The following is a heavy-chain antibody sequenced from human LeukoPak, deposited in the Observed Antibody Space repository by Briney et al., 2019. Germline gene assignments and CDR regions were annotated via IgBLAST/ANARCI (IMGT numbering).Heavy chain of an antibody. CDR1: GFTFSSYG. CDR3: ARTYYYDTSGYNYPFDY. V-gene: IGHV3-30*02. CDR2: IRYDGYNK. J-gene: IGHJ4*02. D-gene: IGHD3-22*01. Sequence: GGSLRLSCAASGFTFSSYGMNWVRQGPGKGLEWVAFIRYDGYNKNYADSVKGRFTISRDNSKNTVYLQMNSLRVEDTAVYYCARTYYYDTSGYNYPFDYWGQGTLVTVSS.